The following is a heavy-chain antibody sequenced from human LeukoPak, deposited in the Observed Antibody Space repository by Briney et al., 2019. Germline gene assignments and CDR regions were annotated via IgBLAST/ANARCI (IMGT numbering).Heavy chain of an antibody. CDR3: ARASSGGWSAYYFFYMDV. D-gene: IGHD2-15*01. CDR2: IKQDGGDK. V-gene: IGHV3-7*01. CDR1: GFSFSSYW. Sequence: GGSLRLSCAASGFSFSSYWMNWVRQAPGKGLEWVANIKQDGGDKNYVDSVKGRFTISRDNAKNSLYLQLNSLRVEDTAVYYCARASSGGWSAYYFFYMDVWGRGTTVTVSS. J-gene: IGHJ6*03.